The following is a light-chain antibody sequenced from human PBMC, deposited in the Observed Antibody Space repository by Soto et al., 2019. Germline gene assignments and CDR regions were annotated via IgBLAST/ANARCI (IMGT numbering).Light chain of an antibody. CDR3: QQCYSTPYT. V-gene: IGKV1-39*01. J-gene: IGKJ2*01. CDR2: AAS. CDR1: QSISSY. Sequence: DIQMTQSPSSLSASVGDRVTITCRASQSISSYLNWYQQKPGKAPKLLIYAASSLQSGVPSRFSGSGSGTDFTLTISSLQPEDFTTYCCQQCYSTPYTFGQGTKVDIK.